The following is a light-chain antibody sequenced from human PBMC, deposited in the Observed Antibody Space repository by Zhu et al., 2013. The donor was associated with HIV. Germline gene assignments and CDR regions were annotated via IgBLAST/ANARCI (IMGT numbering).Light chain of an antibody. CDR3: MQGLQVPYT. CDR2: EVS. J-gene: IGKJ2*01. Sequence: DIVLTQTPVSLSVTPGQPASISCKSSQNLLHSDGRTYLYWYLRKPGQPPQLLIFEVSNRFSGVPERFSGSGSGTDFALKISRVEAEDVGVYYCMQGLQVPYTFGQGTKLEIK. V-gene: IGKV2D-29*01. CDR1: QNLLHSDGRTY.